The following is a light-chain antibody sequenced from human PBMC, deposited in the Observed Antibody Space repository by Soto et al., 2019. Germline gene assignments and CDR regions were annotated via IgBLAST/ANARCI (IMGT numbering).Light chain of an antibody. J-gene: IGKJ1*01. CDR1: QSVSSSY. Sequence: ELLLTQSPGTPSLSPGERATLSCRASQSVSSSYLAWYQQRPGQAPRLLIYGASSRATGIPDRFSGSGSGTDFTLAISRLEPEDFAVYYCQQYGSSPVTFGQGTEV. CDR3: QQYGSSPVT. V-gene: IGKV3-20*01. CDR2: GAS.